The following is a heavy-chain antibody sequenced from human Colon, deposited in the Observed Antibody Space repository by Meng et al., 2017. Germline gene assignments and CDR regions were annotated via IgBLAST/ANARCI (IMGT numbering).Heavy chain of an antibody. V-gene: IGHV4-30-4*01. Sequence: QVQLQESGPGVVKPSQTLSLTCTISGGPINSADYYWNWVRQAPGKGLEWLGYIQSSGNTYYTPSLKSRLTMSLDTSKNQFSLRLTSVTAADTAVYYCARNPVIPDARTFDFWGQGALVTVSS. CDR1: GGPINSADYY. CDR3: ARNPVIPDARTFDF. D-gene: IGHD2-2*01. CDR2: IQSSGNT. J-gene: IGHJ4*02.